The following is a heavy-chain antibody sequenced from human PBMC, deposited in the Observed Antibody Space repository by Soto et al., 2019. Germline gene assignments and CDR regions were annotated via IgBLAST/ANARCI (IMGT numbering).Heavy chain of an antibody. CDR2: INAGNGNT. CDR1: GYTFTGYA. CDR3: ASAVAVAADFDY. V-gene: IGHV1-3*05. Sequence: HVQLVQSGAEEKKPGASVKVSCKASGYTFTGYAMHWVREAPGQRLEWMGWINAGNGNTKYSQMFQGRVTITRDTSASTAYMELSSLRSEDTAVYYCASAVAVAADFDYWGQGTLVTVSS. J-gene: IGHJ4*02. D-gene: IGHD6-19*01.